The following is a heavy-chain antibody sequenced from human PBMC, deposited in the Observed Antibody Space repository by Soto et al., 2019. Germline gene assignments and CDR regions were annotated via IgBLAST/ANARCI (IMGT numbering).Heavy chain of an antibody. Sequence: QVQLVQSGAEVKKPGSSLKVSCKASGGTFSNYPISWVRQAPGQWLEWMAGIIPSFGTLNYAQKFQGRLTITADESTSTAYMELSSLRSEDTAVYYCARGNQRWLQLWYFDLWGRGTLVTVSS. J-gene: IGHJ2*01. D-gene: IGHD5-12*01. CDR3: ARGNQRWLQLWYFDL. CDR1: GGTFSNYP. V-gene: IGHV1-69*12. CDR2: IIPSFGTL.